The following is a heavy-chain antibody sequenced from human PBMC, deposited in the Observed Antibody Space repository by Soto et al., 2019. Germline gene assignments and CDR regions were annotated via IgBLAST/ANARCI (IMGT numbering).Heavy chain of an antibody. V-gene: IGHV4-59*01. Sequence: LSLTCTVSGGSISSYYWSWIRQPPGKGLEWIGYIYYSGSTNYNPSLKSRVTISVDTSKNQFSLKLSSVTAADTAVYYCAREEYSSSIDYWGQGTLVTVSS. J-gene: IGHJ4*02. CDR3: AREEYSSSIDY. CDR2: IYYSGST. CDR1: GGSISSYY. D-gene: IGHD6-6*01.